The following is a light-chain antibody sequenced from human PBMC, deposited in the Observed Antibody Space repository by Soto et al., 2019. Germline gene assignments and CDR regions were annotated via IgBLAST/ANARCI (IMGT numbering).Light chain of an antibody. J-gene: IGKJ2*01. CDR2: GAS. Sequence: EIVMTQSTATLSVSPGERATLSCRASQSVSSNLAWYQQKPGQAPRLLIYGASTRATGIPAGFSGSGSGTEFTLTISSLQSEDFAVYYCQQYNKWPPYTFGQGTTLEIK. CDR3: QQYNKWPPYT. CDR1: QSVSSN. V-gene: IGKV3-15*01.